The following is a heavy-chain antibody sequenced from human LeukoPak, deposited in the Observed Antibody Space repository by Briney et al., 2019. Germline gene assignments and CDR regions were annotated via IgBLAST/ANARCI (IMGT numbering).Heavy chain of an antibody. CDR2: INTDGSTS. CDR1: GFTFSTYW. V-gene: IGHV3-74*01. CDR3: ARHAMVYTAMVVYNWCDP. Sequence: PGGSLRLSCVASGFTFSTYWMHWVRQPPGKGPVWVSRINTDGSTSSYADSVKGRFTISRDNAKHSLYLQMNSPRDEDTAVYYCARHAMVYTAMVVYNWCDPWGQGTLVTVSS. D-gene: IGHD5-18*01. J-gene: IGHJ5*02.